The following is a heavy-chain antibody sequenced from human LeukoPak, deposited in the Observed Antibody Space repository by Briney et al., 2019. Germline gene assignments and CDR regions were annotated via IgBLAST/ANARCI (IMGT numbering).Heavy chain of an antibody. D-gene: IGHD6-19*01. CDR2: ISGSGGST. V-gene: IGHV3-23*01. CDR1: GFTLSSYA. CDR3: ARGYPYSGWYDY. Sequence: PGGSLRLSCGASGFTLSSYAMSWVRQAPGKGLEWVSAISGSGGSTYYADSVKGRFTISRDNSRNTLYLQMNSLRAEDTAVYYCARGYPYSGWYDYWGQGTLVTVSS. J-gene: IGHJ4*02.